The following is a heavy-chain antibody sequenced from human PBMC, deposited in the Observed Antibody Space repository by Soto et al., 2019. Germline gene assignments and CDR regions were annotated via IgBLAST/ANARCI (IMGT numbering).Heavy chain of an antibody. V-gene: IGHV3-33*01. J-gene: IGHJ3*02. CDR3: ARELTGTTAAGAFDI. Sequence: ESGGGVVPPGRSLRLSCAASGFTFSSYGMHWVRQAPGKGLEGVAVIWYDGSNKYYADSVKGRFTISRDNSKKPLYLQMNSLRAEDTAVYYCARELTGTTAAGAFDIWGQGTMVTVSS. CDR2: IWYDGSNK. CDR1: GFTFSSYG. D-gene: IGHD1-20*01.